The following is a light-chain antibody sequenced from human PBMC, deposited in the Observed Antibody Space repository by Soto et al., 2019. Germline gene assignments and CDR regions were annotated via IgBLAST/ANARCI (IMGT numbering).Light chain of an antibody. Sequence: QSVLTQPPSVSAAPGQKVTVSCSGSGSNIENNFVSWYRQLPGTAPKLLIYENNRRPSGIPDQFSGSKSGTSATLDIAGLETGDEADYYCATWDTSLSAGVFGPGTKVTVL. J-gene: IGLJ1*01. V-gene: IGLV1-51*02. CDR3: ATWDTSLSAGV. CDR2: ENN. CDR1: GSNIENNF.